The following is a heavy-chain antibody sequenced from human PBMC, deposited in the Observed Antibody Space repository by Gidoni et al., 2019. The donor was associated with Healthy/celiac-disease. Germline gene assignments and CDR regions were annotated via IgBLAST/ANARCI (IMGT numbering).Heavy chain of an antibody. V-gene: IGHV1-69*01. J-gene: IGHJ6*02. CDR1: GGTFSSYA. Sequence: QVQLVQSGAEVKKPGSSVKVSCKASGGTFSSYAISWVRQAPGQGLEWMGGIIPIFGTANYAQKFQGRVTITADESTSTAYMELSSLRSEDTAVYYCAKGGYSYGADYYYYGMDVWGQGTTVTVSS. CDR3: AKGGYSYGADYYYYGMDV. CDR2: IIPIFGTA. D-gene: IGHD5-18*01.